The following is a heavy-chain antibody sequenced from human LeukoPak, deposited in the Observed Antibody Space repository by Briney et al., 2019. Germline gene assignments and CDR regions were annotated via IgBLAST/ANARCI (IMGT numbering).Heavy chain of an antibody. J-gene: IGHJ4*02. D-gene: IGHD5-24*01. CDR2: IYDSGST. V-gene: IGHV4-59*01. CDR1: GGFMSSYY. Sequence: PSETLSLTCTVSGGFMSSYYWSWIRQPPGKGLEWIGYIYDSGSTNYNPSFKSRVTISADTSKKEFSLKLTSVTAADTAVYYCAGGRWLQLPHYWGQGTLVTVSS. CDR3: AGGRWLQLPHY.